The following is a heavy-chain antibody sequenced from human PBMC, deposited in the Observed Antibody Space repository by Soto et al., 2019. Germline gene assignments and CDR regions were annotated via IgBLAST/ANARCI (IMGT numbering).Heavy chain of an antibody. Sequence: SETMSLTCPLSGCSVSSNFYWPWMRQSPVTGLEWIGTLYHSGSTDYNPSLESRVTMSVDTSKNQFSLKLTSVTAANTAVYYCAARHFWSGPWTHTRLDSWGQGTLVTDSS. V-gene: IGHV4-38-2*01. CDR2: LYHSGST. CDR1: GCSVSSNFY. D-gene: IGHD3-3*02. CDR3: AARHFWSGPWTHTRLDS. J-gene: IGHJ4*02.